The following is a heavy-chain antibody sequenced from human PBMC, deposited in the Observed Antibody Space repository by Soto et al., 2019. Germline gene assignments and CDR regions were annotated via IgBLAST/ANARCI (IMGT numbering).Heavy chain of an antibody. CDR2: INAGNGNT. Sequence: QVQLVQSGAEVKKSGASVKVSCKASGYTFTNYAMHWVRQAPGQRLEWMGWINAGNGNTKYSQQFQGRVTITRDTSASTAYMELSSLRSEDTAVYYCARETYCGSDSCSDAFDIWGQGTVVTVSS. D-gene: IGHD2-21*02. J-gene: IGHJ3*02. V-gene: IGHV1-3*01. CDR3: ARETYCGSDSCSDAFDI. CDR1: GYTFTNYA.